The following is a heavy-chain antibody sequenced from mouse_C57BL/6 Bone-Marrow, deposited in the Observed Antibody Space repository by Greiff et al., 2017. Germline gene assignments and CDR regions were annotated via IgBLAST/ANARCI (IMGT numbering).Heavy chain of an antibody. J-gene: IGHJ2*01. CDR2: ISSGGDYI. CDR1: GFTFSSYA. V-gene: IGHV5-9-1*02. Sequence: EVQVVESGEGLVKPGGSLKLSCAASGFTFSSYAMSWVRQTPETRLEWVAYISSGGDYIYYADTVKGRFTISRDNARNTLYLQMSSLKSEDTAMYYCTRGELVFDYWGQGTTLTVSS. D-gene: IGHD4-1*01. CDR3: TRGELVFDY.